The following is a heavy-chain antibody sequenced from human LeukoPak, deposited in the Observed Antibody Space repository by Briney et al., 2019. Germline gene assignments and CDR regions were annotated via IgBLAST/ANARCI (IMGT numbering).Heavy chain of an antibody. CDR2: IDEDEKTI. J-gene: IGHJ5*02. CDR1: GFTFNSYW. CDR3: VSDLCGGDDQ. D-gene: IGHD3-3*01. V-gene: IGHV3-74*01. Sequence: GGSLRLSCAASGFTFNSYWMHWVRQAPGKGLVWVSRIDEDEKTIDYADSVEGRFTISRDNAKDTLYLQMSSLRDEDTAVYYCVSDLCGGDDQWGRGTLVTVSS.